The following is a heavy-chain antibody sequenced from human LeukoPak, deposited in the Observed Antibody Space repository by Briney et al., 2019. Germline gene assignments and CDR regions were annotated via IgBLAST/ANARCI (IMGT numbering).Heavy chain of an antibody. Sequence: GGSLSLSCAASGFPFSGSAMHWVRQASGKGLEWVGRIRSKANSYATAYAASVKGRFTISRDDSKNKAYLQMNSLKTEDTAVYYCTRLSPDFWSGYTFDYWGQGTLVTVSS. CDR2: IRSKANSYAT. V-gene: IGHV3-73*01. J-gene: IGHJ4*02. CDR1: GFPFSGSA. D-gene: IGHD3-3*01. CDR3: TRLSPDFWSGYTFDY.